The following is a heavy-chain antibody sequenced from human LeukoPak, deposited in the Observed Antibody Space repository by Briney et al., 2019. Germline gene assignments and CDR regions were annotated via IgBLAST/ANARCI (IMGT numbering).Heavy chain of an antibody. J-gene: IGHJ4*02. CDR1: GGSFSGYY. CDR2: INHSGST. V-gene: IGHV4-34*01. Sequence: SETLSLTCAVYGGSFSGYYWSWIRQPPGKGLEWIGEINHSGSTNYNPSLKSRVTISVDTSKNQFSLKLSSVTAADTAVYYCARDRSRFLEWLLYRTDYFDYWGQGTLVTVSS. D-gene: IGHD3-3*01. CDR3: ARDRSRFLEWLLYRTDYFDY.